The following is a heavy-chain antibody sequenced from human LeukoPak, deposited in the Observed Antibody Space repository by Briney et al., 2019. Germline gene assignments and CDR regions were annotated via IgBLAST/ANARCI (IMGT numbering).Heavy chain of an antibody. J-gene: IGHJ4*02. D-gene: IGHD6-19*01. CDR1: GYTFSGYY. V-gene: IGHV1-2*02. CDR2: INPNSGDT. CDR3: ARPAVTNTLDY. Sequence: ASVKVSCKASGYTFSGYYMYWVRQAPGQGLEWMGWINPNSGDTHYAQTFQGRVSITTDTYITTAYLELSRLKSDDTAMYYCARPAVTNTLDYWGRGTLVTVSS.